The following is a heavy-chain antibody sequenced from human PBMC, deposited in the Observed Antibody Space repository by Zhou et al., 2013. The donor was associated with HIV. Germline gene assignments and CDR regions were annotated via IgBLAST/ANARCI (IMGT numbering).Heavy chain of an antibody. Sequence: QVQLVQSGAEVKKPGASVKVSCKASGYTFTSYDINWVRQATGQGLEWMGWMNPNSGNTGYAQKFQGRVTMTRNTSISTAYMELSSLRSDDTAVYYCASPLEQWLGGDAFDIWGQGTMVTVSS. CDR2: MNPNSGNT. J-gene: IGHJ3*02. CDR1: GYTFTSYD. V-gene: IGHV1-8*01. D-gene: IGHD6-19*01. CDR3: ASPLEQWLGGDAFDI.